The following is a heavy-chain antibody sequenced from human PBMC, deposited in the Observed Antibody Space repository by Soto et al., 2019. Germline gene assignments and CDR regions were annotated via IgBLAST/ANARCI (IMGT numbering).Heavy chain of an antibody. CDR3: ARDALGGWNYARWFDP. Sequence: PSETLSLTCTVSGGSISSGGYYWSWIRQHPGKGLEWIGYTYYSGSTYYNPSLKSRVTISVDTSKNQFSLKLSSVTAADTAVYYCARDALGGWNYARWFDPWGQGTLVTVSS. CDR2: TYYSGST. D-gene: IGHD1-7*01. CDR1: GGSISSGGYY. J-gene: IGHJ5*02. V-gene: IGHV4-31*03.